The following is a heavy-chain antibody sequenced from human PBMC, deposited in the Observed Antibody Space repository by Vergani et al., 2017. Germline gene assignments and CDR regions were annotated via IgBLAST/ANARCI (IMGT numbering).Heavy chain of an antibody. D-gene: IGHD5-18*01. V-gene: IGHV4-31*03. J-gene: IGHJ4*02. CDR3: ARESISGYSYGYVVASFDY. CDR1: GGPISSGGYY. CDR2: IYYSGST. Sequence: QVQLQESGPGLVKPSQTLSLTCTVSGGPISSGGYYWSWIRQHPGKGLEWIGYIYYSGSTYYNPSLKSRVTISVDTSKNQFSLKLSSVTAADAAVYYCARESISGYSYGYVVASFDYWGQGTLVTVSS.